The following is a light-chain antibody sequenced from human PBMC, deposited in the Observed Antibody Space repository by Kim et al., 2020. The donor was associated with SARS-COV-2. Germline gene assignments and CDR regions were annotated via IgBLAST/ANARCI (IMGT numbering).Light chain of an antibody. J-gene: IGKJ2*01. V-gene: IGKV1-5*03. CDR3: QQYDSYSYT. CDR2: KAS. CDR1: QSISSW. Sequence: DIQMTQSPSTLSASVGDRVTITCRASQSISSWLAWYQQKPGKAPKLLIYKASSLESGVPSRFSGSGSETEFTLTISSLQPDDFATYYCQQYDSYSYTFGQGTKLGD.